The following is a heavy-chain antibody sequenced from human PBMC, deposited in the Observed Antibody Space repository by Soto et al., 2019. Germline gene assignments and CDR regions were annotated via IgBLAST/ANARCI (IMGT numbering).Heavy chain of an antibody. J-gene: IGHJ3*01. CDR1: GFSFSSHP. CDR2: ISDGGDLT. Sequence: GSLRLSCVASGFSFSSHPMSWVRQAPERGLEWVSGISDGGDLTYNADSVKGRFTISRDNSKNILFLQMNSLRAEDTALYYCARRAFGSSRSFDLWGKGTMVTVSS. V-gene: IGHV3-23*01. CDR3: ARRAFGSSRSFDL. D-gene: IGHD6-6*01.